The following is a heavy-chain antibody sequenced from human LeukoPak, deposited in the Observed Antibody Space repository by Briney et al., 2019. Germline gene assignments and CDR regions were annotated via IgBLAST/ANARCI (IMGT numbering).Heavy chain of an antibody. CDR1: GYSFTSYW. J-gene: IGHJ4*02. V-gene: IGHV5-51*01. CDR3: ARQGGYCSGGSCYSVKGPDY. Sequence: GESLKISCKGSGYSFTSYWIGWVRQMPGKGLEWTGIIYPGDSDTRYSPSFQGQVTISADKSISTAYLQWSSLKASDTAMYYCARQGGYCSGGSCYSVKGPDYWGQGTLVTVSS. CDR2: IYPGDSDT. D-gene: IGHD2-15*01.